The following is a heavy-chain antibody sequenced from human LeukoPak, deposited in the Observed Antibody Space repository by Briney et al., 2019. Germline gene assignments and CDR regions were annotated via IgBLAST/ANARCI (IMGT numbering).Heavy chain of an antibody. CDR1: GYTFTVYY. CDR3: ARSKVPAAPFDY. D-gene: IGHD2-2*01. J-gene: IGHJ4*02. V-gene: IGHV1-2*02. CDR2: INPNSGGT. Sequence: ASVKVSCKASGYTFTVYYMHWVRQAPGQGLERMGWINPNSGGTNYAQKFQGRVTMTRDTSISTAYMELSRLRSDDTAVYYCARSKVPAAPFDYWGQGTLVTVSS.